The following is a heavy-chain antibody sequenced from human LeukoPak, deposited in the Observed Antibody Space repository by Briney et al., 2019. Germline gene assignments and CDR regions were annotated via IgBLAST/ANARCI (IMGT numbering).Heavy chain of an antibody. CDR2: IIPIFGTA. V-gene: IGHV1-69*13. CDR1: GYTFTRYG. CDR3: ARPHRFLEWLPDYYYYGMDV. Sequence: GASVKVSCKASGYTFTRYGISWVRQAPGQGLEWMGGIIPIFGTANYAQKFQGRVTITADESTSTAYMELSSLRSEDTAVYYCARPHRFLEWLPDYYYYGMDVWGQGTTVTVSS. J-gene: IGHJ6*02. D-gene: IGHD3-3*01.